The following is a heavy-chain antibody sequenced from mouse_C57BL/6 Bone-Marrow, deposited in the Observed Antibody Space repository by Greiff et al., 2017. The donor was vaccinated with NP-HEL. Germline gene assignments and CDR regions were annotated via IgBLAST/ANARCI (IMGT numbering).Heavy chain of an antibody. D-gene: IGHD2-5*01. Sequence: EVQLQESGGDLVKPGGSLKLSFAASGFTFSSYGMSWVRQTPDKRLEWVATISSGGSYTYYPDSVKGRFTISRDNAKNTLYLQMSSLKSEDTAMYYCARDSNAFAYWGQGTLVTVSA. CDR1: GFTFSSYG. J-gene: IGHJ3*01. V-gene: IGHV5-6*01. CDR2: ISSGGSYT. CDR3: ARDSNAFAY.